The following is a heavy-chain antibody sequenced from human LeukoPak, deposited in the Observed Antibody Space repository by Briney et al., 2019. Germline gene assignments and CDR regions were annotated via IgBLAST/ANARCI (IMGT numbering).Heavy chain of an antibody. V-gene: IGHV3-7*01. D-gene: IGHD4-11*01. Sequence: GGSLRLSCAASGFTFSSYWMSWVRQAPGKGLEWVANIKQDGSEKYYVDSVKGRFTISRDNAKMSLYLQMNSLRVEDTAVYYCATYSTRNAREFQSWGQGTLVTVSS. CDR3: ATYSTRNAREFQS. J-gene: IGHJ1*01. CDR1: GFTFSSYW. CDR2: IKQDGSEK.